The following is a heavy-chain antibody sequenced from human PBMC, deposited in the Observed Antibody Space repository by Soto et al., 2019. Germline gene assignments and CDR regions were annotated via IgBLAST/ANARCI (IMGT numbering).Heavy chain of an antibody. CDR1: GFTFSNTW. J-gene: IGHJ4*01. CDR2: ILSKTNGATT. Sequence: GGSLRLSCAASGFTFSNTWMSWVRQAPGKGLEWVGRILSKTNGATTDYAAPVKGRFTISREDSKNTLYLQMNSLKSEDTAVYYCITEFNAHNSAWQGFWGQGTLVTVSS. CDR3: ITEFNAHNSAWQGF. V-gene: IGHV3-15*01. D-gene: IGHD6-25*01.